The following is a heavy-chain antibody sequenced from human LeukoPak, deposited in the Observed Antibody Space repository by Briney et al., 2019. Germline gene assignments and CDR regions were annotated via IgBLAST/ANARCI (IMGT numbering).Heavy chain of an antibody. D-gene: IGHD1-26*01. CDR3: ARDEVGAVDY. CDR2: ISSSSSYI. J-gene: IGHJ4*02. CDR1: GFTFSSYS. V-gene: IGHV3-21*01. Sequence: GGSLRLSCAASGFTFSSYSLNWVRQAPGKGLEWVSSISSSSSYIYYADSVKGRFTISRDNAKNSLYLQMNSLRAEDTAVYYCARDEVGAVDYWGQGTLVTVSS.